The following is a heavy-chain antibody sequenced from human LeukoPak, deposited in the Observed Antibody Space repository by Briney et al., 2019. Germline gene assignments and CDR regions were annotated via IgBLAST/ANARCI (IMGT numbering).Heavy chain of an antibody. V-gene: IGHV3-9*01. J-gene: IGHJ6*02. D-gene: IGHD3-9*01. CDR2: ISWNSGSI. Sequence: GGSLRLSCAASGFTFDDYAMHWVRQAPGKGLEWVSGISWNSGSIGYADSVKGRFTISRDNAKNSLYLQMNSLRAEDTALYYCAKGAEYYDILTGPFGVWGQGTTVTVSS. CDR1: GFTFDDYA. CDR3: AKGAEYYDILTGPFGV.